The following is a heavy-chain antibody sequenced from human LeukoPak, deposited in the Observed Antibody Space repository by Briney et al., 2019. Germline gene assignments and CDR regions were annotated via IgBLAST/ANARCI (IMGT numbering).Heavy chain of an antibody. CDR2: IYWDDDK. Sequence: SGPTLVKPTQTLTLTCTFSGFSLSRSGVSVGWVRQPPGKALEWLALIYWDDDKRYSPSLKSRLTITKGTSRNQVVLTVTNMDPVDTATYFCTHTFASATVNWGQGTLVTVSS. V-gene: IGHV2-5*02. D-gene: IGHD4-17*01. CDR1: GFSLSRSGVS. CDR3: THTFASATVN. J-gene: IGHJ4*02.